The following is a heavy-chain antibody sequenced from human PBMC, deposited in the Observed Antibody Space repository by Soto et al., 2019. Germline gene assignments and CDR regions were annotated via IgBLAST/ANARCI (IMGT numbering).Heavy chain of an antibody. V-gene: IGHV3-43D*03. CDR2: ISWDGGST. J-gene: IGHJ2*01. CDR3: AKDACGGDCYYWYFDL. CDR1: GFTFDDYA. D-gene: IGHD2-21*02. Sequence: GESLKISCAASGFTFDDYAMHWVRQAPGKGLEWVSLISWDGGSTYYADSVKGRFTISRDNSKNSLYLQMNSLRAEDTALYYCAKDACGGDCYYWYFDLWGRGTLVTVSS.